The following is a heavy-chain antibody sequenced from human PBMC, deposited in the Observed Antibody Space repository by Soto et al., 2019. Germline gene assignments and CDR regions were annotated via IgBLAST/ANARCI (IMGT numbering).Heavy chain of an antibody. V-gene: IGHV4-59*02. J-gene: IGHJ4*02. CDR3: ARDPGYCTNGVCPIFDF. Sequence: XETLTLTCAVAGDSVTNYLWSWKRQPPGKGLEWIGHMYHGGRTNYSPSLKSRVTMSLDSSKNQFSLNLSSVTAADTAVYFCARDPGYCTNGVCPIFDFWGQGVLVTVSS. CDR2: MYHGGRT. CDR1: GDSVTNYL. D-gene: IGHD2-8*01.